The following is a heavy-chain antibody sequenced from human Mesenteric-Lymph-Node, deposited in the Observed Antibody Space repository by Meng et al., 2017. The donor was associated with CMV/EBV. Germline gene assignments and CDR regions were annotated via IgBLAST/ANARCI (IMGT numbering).Heavy chain of an antibody. Sequence: QVQLVQSRAEVGKPGASVKVSCKASGYSFTGYSIHWVRQAPGQGLEWMGRISPNTGDTIYEENFQGRVTMTRDTSINTAYMELSSLTSDDTAVYYCGRGQQTFDPWGQGTPVTVSS. CDR2: ISPNTGDT. CDR3: GRGQQTFDP. D-gene: IGHD1-1*01. J-gene: IGHJ5*02. CDR1: GYSFTGYS. V-gene: IGHV1-2*06.